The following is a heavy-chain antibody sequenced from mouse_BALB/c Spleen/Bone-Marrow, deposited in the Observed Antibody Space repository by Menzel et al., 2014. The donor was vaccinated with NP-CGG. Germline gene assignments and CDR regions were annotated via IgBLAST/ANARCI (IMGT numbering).Heavy chain of an antibody. V-gene: IGHV3-2*02. J-gene: IGHJ2*01. CDR1: GYSITSDYA. D-gene: IGHD3-1*01. CDR2: ISYSGAT. Sequence: VQLQQSGPGLVKPSQSLSLTCTVTGYSITSDYAWNWIRQFPGNKLEWMGYISYSGATTYNPSLKSRISITRDTSKNQFFLQLNSVTTEDTATYYCARGSYYFDYWGQGTTLTVSS. CDR3: ARGSYYFDY.